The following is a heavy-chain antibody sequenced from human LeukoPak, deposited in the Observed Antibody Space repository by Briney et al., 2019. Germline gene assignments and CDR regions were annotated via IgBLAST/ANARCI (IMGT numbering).Heavy chain of an antibody. V-gene: IGHV1-18*01. D-gene: IGHD3-10*01. CDR3: AXXXXXXGRRNWFDP. Sequence: ASVKVSCKASGYTFTSYGISWVRQAPGQGLEWMGWISAYNGNTNYAQKLQGRVTMTTDTSTSTAYMELRSLRSDDTAVYYCAXXXXXXGRRNWFDPWGQGTLVTVSS. J-gene: IGHJ5*02. CDR2: ISAYNGNT. CDR1: GYTFTSYG.